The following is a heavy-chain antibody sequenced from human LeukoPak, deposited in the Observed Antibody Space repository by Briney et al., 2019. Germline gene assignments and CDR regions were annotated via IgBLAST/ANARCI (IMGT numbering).Heavy chain of an antibody. D-gene: IGHD3-22*01. Sequence: SQTLSLTCTVSGGSISSGAYYWSWIRQHPGKGLEWIGYIYYSGSTYYNPSLKSRVTMSVDTSKNQVSLNLSSVTAADTAVYYCARSGYKYGDAFEIWGQGTMVTVSS. CDR2: IYYSGST. CDR3: ARSGYKYGDAFEI. CDR1: GGSISSGAYY. V-gene: IGHV4-31*03. J-gene: IGHJ3*02.